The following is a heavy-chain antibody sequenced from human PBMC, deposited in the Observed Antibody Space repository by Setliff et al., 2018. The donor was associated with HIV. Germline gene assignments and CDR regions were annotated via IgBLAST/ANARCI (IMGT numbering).Heavy chain of an antibody. Sequence: SVKVSCKTSGGTLTNYVITWVRQAPGQGLEWMGIIIPMYNIPTYAQKFQGRVTFTADESTSTAYMELSSLSSEDTAVYYCARDQTGVAAAAFGGGSAWSDEGFDIWGQGTMVTVS. CDR2: IIPMYNIP. D-gene: IGHD6-13*01. CDR3: ARDQTGVAAAAFGGGSAWSDEGFDI. J-gene: IGHJ3*02. V-gene: IGHV1-69*13. CDR1: GGTLTNYV.